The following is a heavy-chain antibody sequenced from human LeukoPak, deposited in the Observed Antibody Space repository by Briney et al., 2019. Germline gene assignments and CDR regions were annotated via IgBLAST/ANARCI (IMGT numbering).Heavy chain of an antibody. CDR2: ISGSGGST. J-gene: IGHJ4*02. D-gene: IGHD2/OR15-2a*01. Sequence: GGSLRLSCAASGFTFSSYAMSWVRQAPGKGLGWVSAISGSGGSTYYADSVKGRFTISRDNAKNSLYLQMNSLRAEDTAVYYCARLYGTFDYWGQGTVVTVSS. CDR1: GFTFSSYA. CDR3: ARLYGTFDY. V-gene: IGHV3-23*01.